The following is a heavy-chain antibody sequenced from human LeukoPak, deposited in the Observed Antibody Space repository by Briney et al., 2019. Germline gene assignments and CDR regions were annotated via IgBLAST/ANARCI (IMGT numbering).Heavy chain of an antibody. V-gene: IGHV4-31*03. CDR2: IYYSGNT. Sequence: SENLSLTCSVSGGAISYSSYYWSWIRQHPGKGLEWIGYIYYSGNTYYNPSLKSRVTISVDTSKNQFSLKMSSVTAADTAVYYCARRDYDSGGHYGPDNWFDPWGQGIQVTVSP. D-gene: IGHD3-22*01. CDR3: ARRDYDSGGHYGPDNWFDP. J-gene: IGHJ5*02. CDR1: GGAISYSSYY.